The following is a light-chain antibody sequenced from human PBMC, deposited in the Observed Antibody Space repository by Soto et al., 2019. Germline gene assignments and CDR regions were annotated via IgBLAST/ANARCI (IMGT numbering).Light chain of an antibody. V-gene: IGKV3-20*01. CDR2: GAS. CDR1: QSVTNNY. Sequence: ETVLTQSPGTLSLSPGERATLFCRASQSVTNNYLAWYQHKPGQAPRLLIYGASSRATGIPDRFSGSGSGTDFTLTISRLEPEDFAVDYCQQHGRSPPSWTFGQGTKVEIK. CDR3: QQHGRSPPSWT. J-gene: IGKJ1*01.